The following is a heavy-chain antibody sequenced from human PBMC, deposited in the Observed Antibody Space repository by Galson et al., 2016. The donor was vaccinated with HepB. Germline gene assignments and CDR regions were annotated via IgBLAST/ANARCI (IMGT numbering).Heavy chain of an antibody. D-gene: IGHD3-22*01. CDR1: GDSISSDDYY. Sequence: PLSLICTVSGDSISSDDYYWSWIRQPPGKGLEWIGYIYYRGSTYYNPSLKSRISMSVDTSKNHFSLQLKSVTAADTSVYYCARSRYYYEFSGYLFDYWGPGTLVAVSS. V-gene: IGHV4-30-4*01. CDR2: IYYRGST. J-gene: IGHJ4*02. CDR3: ARSRYYYEFSGYLFDY.